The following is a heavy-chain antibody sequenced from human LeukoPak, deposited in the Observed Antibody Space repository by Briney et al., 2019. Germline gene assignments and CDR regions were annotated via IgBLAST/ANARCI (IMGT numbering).Heavy chain of an antibody. CDR2: IYYSGST. D-gene: IGHD3-10*01. J-gene: IGHJ6*02. V-gene: IGHV4-39*01. CDR1: GGSINNGDYY. CDR3: ARTYGSGSYYNRPRYGMDV. Sequence: SETLSLTCTVSGGSINNGDYYWSWIRQPPGKGLEWIGSIYYSGSTYYNPSLKSRVTISVDTSKNQFSLKLSSVTAADTAVYYCARTYGSGSYYNRPRYGMDVWGQGTTVTVSS.